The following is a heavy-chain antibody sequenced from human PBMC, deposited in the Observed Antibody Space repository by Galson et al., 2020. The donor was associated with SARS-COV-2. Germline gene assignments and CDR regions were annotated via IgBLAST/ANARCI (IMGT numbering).Heavy chain of an antibody. J-gene: IGHJ3*01. V-gene: IGHV3-30*03. Sequence: GESLKISCAASGFTFSNFGMHWVRQAPGKGLEWVAVISTDGNTKYDSDSVKGRFTISRDNSNNTLYLQMNSLRPEDTAVYFCARAGYSSTWTLGDAFDVWGQGTLVTVSS. CDR1: GFTFSNFG. CDR2: ISTDGNTK. D-gene: IGHD6-13*01. CDR3: ARAGYSSTWTLGDAFDV.